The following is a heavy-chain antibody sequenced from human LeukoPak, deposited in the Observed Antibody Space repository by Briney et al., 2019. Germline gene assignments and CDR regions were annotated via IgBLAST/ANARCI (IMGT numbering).Heavy chain of an antibody. Sequence: GGSLRLSCAASGFTVSSNYMSWVRQAPGKGLEWVSVIYSGGSTYYADSVKGRFTISRDNSKNTLYLQMNSLRAEDTAVYYCARAGYSSGRARDYFDYWGQGTLVTVSS. J-gene: IGHJ4*02. CDR1: GFTVSSNY. CDR2: IYSGGST. CDR3: ARAGYSSGRARDYFDY. D-gene: IGHD6-19*01. V-gene: IGHV3-53*01.